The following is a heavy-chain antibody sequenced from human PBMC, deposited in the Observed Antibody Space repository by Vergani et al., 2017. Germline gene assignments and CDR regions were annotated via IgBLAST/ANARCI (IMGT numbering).Heavy chain of an antibody. J-gene: IGHJ6*03. CDR1: GFTFSSYS. Sequence: EVQLVESGGGLVQPGGSLRLSCAASGFTFSSYSMNWVRQAPGKGLEWVSHISDSGTSINYADSVKGRFTVSRDNAKKSLYLQMTSLRVEDTAVYYCARGNWNDGFNSYYCMDVWGKGTTVTVSS. D-gene: IGHD1-1*01. CDR2: ISDSGTSI. V-gene: IGHV3-48*04. CDR3: ARGNWNDGFNSYYCMDV.